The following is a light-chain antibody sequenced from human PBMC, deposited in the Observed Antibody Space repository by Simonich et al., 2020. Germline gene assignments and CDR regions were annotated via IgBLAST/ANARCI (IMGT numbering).Light chain of an antibody. CDR1: SSDVGGYNY. J-gene: IGLJ3*02. Sequence: QSALTQPASVSGSPGQSLTISCTGTSSDVGGYNYFSWYQQHPGKAPKLMIYDVSNRPSGVSNRFSGSKSGNTASLTISGLQAEDEADYYCSSYTSSSTFVFGGGTKLTVL. V-gene: IGLV2-14*01. CDR3: SSYTSSSTFV. CDR2: DVS.